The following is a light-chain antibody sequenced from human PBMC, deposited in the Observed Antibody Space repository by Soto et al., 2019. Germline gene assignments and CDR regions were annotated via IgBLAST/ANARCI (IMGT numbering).Light chain of an antibody. CDR3: QQYGSSRWT. V-gene: IGKV3-20*01. Sequence: EIVLTQSPGTPSWSLGERATLSCRASQSVSSSYLAWYQQKPGQAPRLLISGASSRATGIPDRFSGVGSGTDFTLTISRLEPEDFAVYYCQQYGSSRWTFGQGTKVDIK. CDR2: GAS. J-gene: IGKJ1*01. CDR1: QSVSSSY.